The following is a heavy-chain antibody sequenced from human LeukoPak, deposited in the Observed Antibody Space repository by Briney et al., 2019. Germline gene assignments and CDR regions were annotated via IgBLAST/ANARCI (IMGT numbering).Heavy chain of an antibody. J-gene: IGHJ4*02. CDR1: GYTFTSYA. D-gene: IGHD3-22*01. CDR2: INAGNGNT. V-gene: IGHV1-3*01. Sequence: ASVKVSCKAPGYTFTSYAMHWVRQAPGQRLEWMGWINAGNGNTKYSQKFQGRVTITRDTSASTAYMELSSLRSEDTAVYYCARYYYDSSGVRIFDYWGQGTLVTVSS. CDR3: ARYYYDSSGVRIFDY.